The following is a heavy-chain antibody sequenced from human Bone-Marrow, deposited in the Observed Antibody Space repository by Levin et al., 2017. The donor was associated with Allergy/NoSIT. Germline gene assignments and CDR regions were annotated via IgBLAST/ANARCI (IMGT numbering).Heavy chain of an antibody. Sequence: GESLKISCAASGILFSSYDMNWVRQAPGKGLEWVSSISAGGNYIYYADSVKGRFTISRDNAKQSLFLQMNSLRAEDTAVYYCASWAMYHYDRSAFDYFYYAMDVWGQVTTVTVSS. J-gene: IGHJ6*02. CDR2: ISAGGNYI. V-gene: IGHV3-21*01. D-gene: IGHD3-22*01. CDR3: ASWAMYHYDRSAFDYFYYAMDV. CDR1: GILFSSYD.